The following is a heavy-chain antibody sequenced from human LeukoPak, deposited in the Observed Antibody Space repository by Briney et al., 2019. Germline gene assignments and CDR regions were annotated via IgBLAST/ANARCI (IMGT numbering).Heavy chain of an antibody. CDR1: GYTFTSYY. Sequence: ASVKVSFKASGYTFTSYYMHWVRQAPGQGLEWMGIINPSGGSTSYAQKFQGRVTMTRDMSTSTVYMELSSLRSEDTAVYYCARDPLWFGELSLTFDYWGQGTLVTVSS. V-gene: IGHV1-46*01. J-gene: IGHJ4*02. CDR2: INPSGGST. CDR3: ARDPLWFGELSLTFDY. D-gene: IGHD3-10*01.